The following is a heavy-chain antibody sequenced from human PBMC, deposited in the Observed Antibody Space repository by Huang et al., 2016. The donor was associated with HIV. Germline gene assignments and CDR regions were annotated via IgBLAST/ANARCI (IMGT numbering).Heavy chain of an antibody. CDR3: AKVAKWYPNDY. CDR1: GLPFDGYD. Sequence: QVQVEQSGGGVVQPGMSLRLSCAASGLPFDGYDMHWVRQAPGKGLEWVAAISVDGSDSYYADSVKGRFSIARDNSKNTLYLQMNSLRFEDTGVYYCAKVAKWYPNDYWGQGSLVTVSS. D-gene: IGHD2-2*01. V-gene: IGHV3-30*18. J-gene: IGHJ4*02. CDR2: ISVDGSDS.